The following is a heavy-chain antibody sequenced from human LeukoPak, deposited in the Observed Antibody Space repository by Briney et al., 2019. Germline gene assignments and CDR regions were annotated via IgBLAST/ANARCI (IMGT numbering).Heavy chain of an antibody. J-gene: IGHJ4*02. D-gene: IGHD3-3*01. V-gene: IGHV3-64*01. CDR1: GFTFSSYA. CDR2: ISSNGGST. Sequence: GGSLRLSCAASGFTFSSYAMHWVRQAPGKGLEYVSAISSNGGSTYYANSVKGRFTISRDNSKNTLYLQMGSLRAEDMAVYYCAKDLVRFLEWLSDYWGQGTQVTVSS. CDR3: AKDLVRFLEWLSDY.